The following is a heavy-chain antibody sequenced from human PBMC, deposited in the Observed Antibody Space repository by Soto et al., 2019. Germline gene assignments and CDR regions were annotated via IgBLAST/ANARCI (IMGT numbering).Heavy chain of an antibody. CDR3: ARGPRCSSTSCYYYGWFDP. CDR1: GFTFSSYS. CDR2: ISSSSSTI. V-gene: IGHV3-48*01. Sequence: GGSLRLSCAASGFTFSSYSMNWVRQAPGKGLEWVSYISSSSSTIYYADSVKGRFTISRGNAKNSLYLQMNSLRAEDTAVYYCARGPRCSSTSCYYYGWFDPWGQGTLVTVSS. J-gene: IGHJ5*02. D-gene: IGHD2-2*01.